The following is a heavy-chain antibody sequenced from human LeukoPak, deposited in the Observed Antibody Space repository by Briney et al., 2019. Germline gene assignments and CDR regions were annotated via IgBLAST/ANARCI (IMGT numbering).Heavy chain of an antibody. J-gene: IGHJ6*02. CDR3: ARYGYYYGMDV. V-gene: IGHV4-39*07. Sequence: PSQTLSLTCTVSGGSISSGSYYWSWIRQPPGKGLEWIGEINHSGSTNYNPSLKSRVTISVDTSKNQFSLKLSSVTAADTAVYYCARYGYYYGMDVWGQGTTVTVSS. D-gene: IGHD4-17*01. CDR1: GGSISSGSYY. CDR2: INHSGST.